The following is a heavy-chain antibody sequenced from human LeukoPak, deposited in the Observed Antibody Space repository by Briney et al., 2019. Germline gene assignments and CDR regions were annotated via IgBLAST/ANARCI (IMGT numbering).Heavy chain of an antibody. CDR2: IYYTGST. CDR3: ARGSYVSYYYGMDV. J-gene: IGHJ6*02. Sequence: SETLSVTCTVSGCSISSGRYYWSWIQQPPGKGLEWIGYIYYTGSTNYNPSLKSRVTISVDTSKNQFSLKLSSLTAADTAVYYCARGSYVSYYYGMDVWGQGTTVTVSS. D-gene: IGHD1-26*01. V-gene: IGHV4-61*01. CDR1: GCSISSGRYY.